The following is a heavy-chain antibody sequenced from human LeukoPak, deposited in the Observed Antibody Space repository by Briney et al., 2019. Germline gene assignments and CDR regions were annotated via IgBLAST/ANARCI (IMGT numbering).Heavy chain of an antibody. J-gene: IGHJ4*02. V-gene: IGHV4-34*01. CDR2: INHSGST. CDR3: ARRGVVVPAATDFDY. CDR1: GGSISSYY. Sequence: SETLSLTCTVSGGSISSYYWSWIRQPPGKGLEWIGEINHSGSTNYNPSLKSRVTISVDTSKNQFSLKLSSVTAADTAVYYCARRGVVVPAATDFDYWGQGTLVTVSS. D-gene: IGHD2-2*01.